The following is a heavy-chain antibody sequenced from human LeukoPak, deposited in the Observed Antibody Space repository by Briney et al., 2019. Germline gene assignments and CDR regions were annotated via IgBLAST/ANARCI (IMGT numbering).Heavy chain of an antibody. J-gene: IGHJ3*02. CDR1: GFIFSHYA. CDR3: AREAWELDAFDI. Sequence: GGSLRLSCEASGFIFSHYAMNWVRQAPGKGLEWVSSISSSSSYIYYADSVKGRFTISRDNAKNSLYLQMNSLRAEDTAIYYCAREAWELDAFDIWGQGTMVTVSS. CDR2: ISSSSSYI. D-gene: IGHD1-26*01. V-gene: IGHV3-21*01.